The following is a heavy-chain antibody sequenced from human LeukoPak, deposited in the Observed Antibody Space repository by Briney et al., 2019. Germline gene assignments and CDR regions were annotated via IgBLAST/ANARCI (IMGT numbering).Heavy chain of an antibody. CDR2: INPSGGST. D-gene: IGHD3-10*01. CDR3: ARSKPLVRGVPLGY. V-gene: IGHV1-46*01. J-gene: IGHJ4*02. Sequence: ASVEVSCKASGYTFTNYYMHWVRQAPGQGLEWMGIINPSGGSTTYAQKFQGRVTMTRDMSTSTVYVELSSLRSEDTAVYYCARSKPLVRGVPLGYWGQGTLVTVSS. CDR1: GYTFTNYY.